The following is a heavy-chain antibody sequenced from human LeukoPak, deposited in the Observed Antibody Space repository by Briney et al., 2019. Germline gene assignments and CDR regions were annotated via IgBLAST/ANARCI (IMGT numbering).Heavy chain of an antibody. Sequence: ASVKVSCKASGYTFTSNGISWVRQAPGQGLEWMGWISGHNGNTNYAQKFQGRVAMTTDTSTSTAYMELRSLRSDDTAVYYCARDPTANTIFGLRGYGMDVWGQGTTVSVSS. V-gene: IGHV1-18*01. D-gene: IGHD3-3*01. CDR3: ARDPTANTIFGLRGYGMDV. CDR2: ISGHNGNT. J-gene: IGHJ6*02. CDR1: GYTFTSNG.